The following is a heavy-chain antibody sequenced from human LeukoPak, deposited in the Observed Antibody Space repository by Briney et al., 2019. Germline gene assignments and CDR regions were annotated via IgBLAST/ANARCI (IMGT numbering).Heavy chain of an antibody. CDR3: AREALGTSIDY. Sequence: PGGSLRLSCAASGFTVSNNYMSWVRQAPGEGLEWVSFIYNTGETYYADSVKGRFTISRDNSKNTLYLQMGSLRVEDTGVYYCAREALGTSIDYWGQGSLVTVSS. D-gene: IGHD1-14*01. V-gene: IGHV3-66*03. CDR1: GFTVSNNY. J-gene: IGHJ4*02. CDR2: IYNTGET.